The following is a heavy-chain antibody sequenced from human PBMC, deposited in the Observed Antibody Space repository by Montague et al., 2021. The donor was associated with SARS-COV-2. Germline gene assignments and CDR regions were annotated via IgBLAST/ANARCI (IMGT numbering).Heavy chain of an antibody. CDR3: AKSSIVFMLYVVRDHFDH. J-gene: IGHJ4*02. CDR2: ISYEGSKE. D-gene: IGHD2-8*01. Sequence: SLRLSCAASGFTFNNHGMHWVRQAPGKGLEWVALISYEGSKEFYADSVRGRFTISRDSSKNTVYLQMSSLRAEDTAVYYCAKSSIVFMLYVVRDHFDHWGQGTQVTVSS. CDR1: GFTFNNHG. V-gene: IGHV3-30*19.